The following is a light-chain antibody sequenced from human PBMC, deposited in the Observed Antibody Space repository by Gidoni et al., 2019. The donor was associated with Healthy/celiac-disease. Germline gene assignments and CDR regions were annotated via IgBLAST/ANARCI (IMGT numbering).Light chain of an antibody. V-gene: IGKV3-15*01. Sequence: EVVMTQSPATLSVSPWERATLSCRASLSVSSNLAWYQQKPGQAPRLLIYGASTRATGIPARFSGSGSGTELTLTISSLQSEDFAVYYCQQYNNWPRTFGQGTKVEIK. J-gene: IGKJ1*01. CDR2: GAS. CDR3: QQYNNWPRT. CDR1: LSVSSN.